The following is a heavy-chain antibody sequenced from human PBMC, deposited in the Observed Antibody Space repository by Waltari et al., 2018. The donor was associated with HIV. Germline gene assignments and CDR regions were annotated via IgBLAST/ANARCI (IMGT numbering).Heavy chain of an antibody. Sequence: VQRVGSGGGSLQAGGSLRHSCAAPGFAFRSSYMFCVRQAPGKGLVWVSRISRAESTTSYSDSAKGRSPVSRDNARNKLYLQMNSLRAWDTAVYYCARYRPEVHYYNGMDGWGQATTFTVSS. CDR1: GFAFRSSY. CDR3: ARYRPEVHYYNGMDG. D-gene: IGHD3-16*02. CDR2: ISRAESTT. J-gene: IGHJ6*02. V-gene: IGHV3-74*01.